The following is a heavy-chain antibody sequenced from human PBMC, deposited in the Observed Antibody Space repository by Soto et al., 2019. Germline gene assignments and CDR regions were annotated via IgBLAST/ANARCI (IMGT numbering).Heavy chain of an antibody. CDR2: INPNSGGT. D-gene: IGHD2-2*01. V-gene: IGHV1-2*04. CDR1: GYTFTGYY. Sequence: ASVKVSCKASGYTFTGYYMHWVRQAPGQGLEWMGWINPNSGGTNYAQKFQGWVTMTRDTSISTAYMELSRLRSDDTAVYYCAREGYCSSTSCHDDAIDIWGQGTMVTVSS. CDR3: AREGYCSSTSCHDDAIDI. J-gene: IGHJ3*02.